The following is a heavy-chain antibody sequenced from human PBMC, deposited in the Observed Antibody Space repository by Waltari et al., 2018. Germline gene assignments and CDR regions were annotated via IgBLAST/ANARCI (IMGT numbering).Heavy chain of an antibody. CDR2: IYHSGNT. CDR1: GYSISSGSY. CDR3: ARKYSGSLDPFDY. D-gene: IGHD1-26*01. J-gene: IGHJ4*02. Sequence: QVQLQESGPGLVKPSETLSLTCAVSGYSISSGSYWGWIRQPPGKGLGWIGTIYHSGNTYYNPSLKSRVTISVDTSENQFSLKLTSVTAADTAVYYCARKYSGSLDPFDYWGQGTLVTVSS. V-gene: IGHV4-38-2*01.